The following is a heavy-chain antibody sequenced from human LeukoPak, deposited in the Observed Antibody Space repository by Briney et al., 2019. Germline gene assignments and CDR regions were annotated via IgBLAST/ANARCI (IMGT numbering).Heavy chain of an antibody. V-gene: IGHV4-59*01. CDR1: GGSISSYY. J-gene: IGHJ4*02. D-gene: IGHD1-26*01. CDR3: ARDRGATGY. Sequence: SETLSLTCTVSGGSISSYYWSWIRQPPGKGLEWIGYIYYSGSTNYNPSLKSRVTISVDTSKNQFFLKLSSVTAADTAVYYCARDRGATGYWGQGTLVTVSS. CDR2: IYYSGST.